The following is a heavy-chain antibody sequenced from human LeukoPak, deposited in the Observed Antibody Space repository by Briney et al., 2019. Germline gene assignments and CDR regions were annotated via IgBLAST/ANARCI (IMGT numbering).Heavy chain of an antibody. CDR3: AREGRGYSYGFDY. D-gene: IGHD5-18*01. CDR2: IYYSGST. J-gene: IGHJ4*02. CDR1: GGSISSGDYY. Sequence: SETLSLTCTVSGGSISSGDYYWSWIRQPPGKGLEWIGYIYYSGSTYYNPSLKSRVTISVDTSKNQFSLKLSSVTAADTAVYYCAREGRGYSYGFDYWGQGTLVTVSS. V-gene: IGHV4-30-4*01.